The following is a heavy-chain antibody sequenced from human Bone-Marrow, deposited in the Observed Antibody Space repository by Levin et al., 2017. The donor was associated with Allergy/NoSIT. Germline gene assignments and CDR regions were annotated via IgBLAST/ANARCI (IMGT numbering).Heavy chain of an antibody. V-gene: IGHV3-30*04. D-gene: IGHD6-19*01. CDR1: GFTFSSYV. CDR2: ISYDGSNK. CDR3: ALLQGPSVAGTNLDY. Sequence: SGGSLRLSCAASGFTFSSYVMHWVRQAPGKGLEWVAVISYDGSNKYYADSVKGRFTISRDNSKNTLYLQMNSLRAEDTAVYYCALLQGPSVAGTNLDYWGQGTLVTVSS. J-gene: IGHJ4*02.